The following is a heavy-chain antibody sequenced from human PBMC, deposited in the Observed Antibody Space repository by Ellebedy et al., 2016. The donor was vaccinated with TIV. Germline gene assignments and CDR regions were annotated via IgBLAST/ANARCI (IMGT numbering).Heavy chain of an antibody. CDR1: GFTFTSYW. D-gene: IGHD6-13*01. V-gene: IGHV3-7*03. CDR3: AKLSGVLSWYADY. CDR2: VKQDGTEK. Sequence: PGGSLRLSCEASGFTFTSYWMYWVRQAPGKGLEWVATVKQDGTEKFYVDSVKGRFTISRDNSKRTLYLQMNSLRADDTAIYYCAKLSGVLSWYADYWGLGARVTVSS. J-gene: IGHJ4*02.